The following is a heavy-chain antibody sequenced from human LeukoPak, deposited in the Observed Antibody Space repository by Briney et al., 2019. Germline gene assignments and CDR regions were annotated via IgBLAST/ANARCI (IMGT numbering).Heavy chain of an antibody. Sequence: GGSLRLFCTASGFNFIDYGVAWVRQAPGTGLEWVSLISGGGGATYYAGSVKGRFSISRDNSNHQLRLQMNSLRAEDTAVYYCAKVKGGSLFPYFFDSWGQGTLVTVSS. CDR1: GFNFIDYG. J-gene: IGHJ4*02. CDR2: ISGGGGAT. CDR3: AKVKGGSLFPYFFDS. D-gene: IGHD3-16*01. V-gene: IGHV3-23*01.